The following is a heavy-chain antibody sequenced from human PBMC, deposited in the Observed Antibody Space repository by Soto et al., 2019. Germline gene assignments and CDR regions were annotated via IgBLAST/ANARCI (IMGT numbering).Heavy chain of an antibody. CDR1: GFSLTTSGVG. D-gene: IGHD2-8*02. Sequence: SGPTLVNPTPPLTLTCSFSGFSLTTSGVGVGWVRQSPEKALEWLALIFWDDDKRYSPSLRSRLTIAKDTSKNQVVLTLTNVEPVDTATYYCARILTATGGHFDSWGQGALVTVSS. CDR2: IFWDDDK. CDR3: ARILTATGGHFDS. J-gene: IGHJ4*02. V-gene: IGHV2-5*02.